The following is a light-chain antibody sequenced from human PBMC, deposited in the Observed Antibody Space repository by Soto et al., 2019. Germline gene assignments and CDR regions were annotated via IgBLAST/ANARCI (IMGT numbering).Light chain of an antibody. J-gene: IGLJ1*01. CDR3: MSHAGDTNV. Sequence: QSALTQPPSASGSPGQSVTISCTGTSSDVGATDYVSWYQQHPGKAPKLMIYEVSKRPSGVPDRFSGSKSGNTASLTVSGLQVEDEADYYCMSHAGDTNVFGTGTKVTVL. V-gene: IGLV2-8*01. CDR2: EVS. CDR1: SSDVGATDY.